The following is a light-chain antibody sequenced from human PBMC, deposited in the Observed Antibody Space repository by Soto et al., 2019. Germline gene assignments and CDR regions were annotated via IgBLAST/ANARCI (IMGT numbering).Light chain of an antibody. V-gene: IGLV2-23*01. J-gene: IGLJ2*01. CDR2: EGT. CDR1: SSDVGSFNL. Sequence: QSALTQPASVSGSPRQSITISCTGTSSDVGSFNLVSWYQHHPGKAPKLIIYEGTKRPSGVSNRFSASKSGNTASLTISGLQAEDEADYYCCSYAGISTVVFGGGTKVTVL. CDR3: CSYAGISTVV.